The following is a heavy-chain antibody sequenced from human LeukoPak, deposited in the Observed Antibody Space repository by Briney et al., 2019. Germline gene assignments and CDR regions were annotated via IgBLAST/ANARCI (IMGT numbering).Heavy chain of an antibody. CDR2: IYYSGST. CDR1: GGSISSGDYY. J-gene: IGHJ5*02. Sequence: SETLSLTCTVSGGSISSGDYYWSWIRQPPGTGLEWIGYIYYSGSTYYNPSLKSRVTISVDTSKNQFSLKLSSVTAADTAVYYCARGTGNWFDPWGQGTLVTVSS. D-gene: IGHD1-1*01. CDR3: ARGTGNWFDP. V-gene: IGHV4-30-4*01.